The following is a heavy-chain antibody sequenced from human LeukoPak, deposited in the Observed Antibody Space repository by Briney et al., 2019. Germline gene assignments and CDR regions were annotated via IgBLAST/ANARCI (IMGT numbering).Heavy chain of an antibody. CDR3: AKTRPLDSSSWSHGDY. CDR2: ISYDGSNK. CDR1: GFTFSSYA. Sequence: PGGSLRLFCAASGFTFSSYAMHWVRQAPGEGLEWVAVISYDGSNKYYADSVKGRFTISRDNSKNTLYLQMSSLRAEDTAVYYCAKTRPLDSSSWSHGDYWGQGTLVTVSS. J-gene: IGHJ4*02. V-gene: IGHV3-30-3*02. D-gene: IGHD6-13*01.